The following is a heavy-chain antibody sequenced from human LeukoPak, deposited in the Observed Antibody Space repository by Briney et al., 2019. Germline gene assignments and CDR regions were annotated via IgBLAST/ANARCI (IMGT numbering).Heavy chain of an antibody. CDR1: GYSISSGYY. Sequence: PSETLSLTCTVSGYSISSGYYWGWIRQPPGKGLEWIGSIYYSGSTYYNPSLKSRVTISVDTSKNQFSLKLSSVTAADTAVYYCARQANSAVLDYWGQGTLVTVSS. CDR2: IYYSGST. V-gene: IGHV4-38-2*02. D-gene: IGHD5-18*01. J-gene: IGHJ4*02. CDR3: ARQANSAVLDY.